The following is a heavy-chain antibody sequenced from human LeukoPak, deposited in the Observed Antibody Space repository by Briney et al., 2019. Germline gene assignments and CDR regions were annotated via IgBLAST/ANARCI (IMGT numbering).Heavy chain of an antibody. CDR3: ARPMTTVTDFDY. J-gene: IGHJ4*02. V-gene: IGHV4-59*08. CDR2: IYYRGIT. CDR1: GGSISSYY. D-gene: IGHD4-17*01. Sequence: SETLSLTCTVAGGSISSYYWSWIRQPAGEGLEWIGYIYYRGITNYNPSLKSRVTISVDTSKNQFSLKLSSVTAADTAVYYCARPMTTVTDFDYWGQGTLVTVSS.